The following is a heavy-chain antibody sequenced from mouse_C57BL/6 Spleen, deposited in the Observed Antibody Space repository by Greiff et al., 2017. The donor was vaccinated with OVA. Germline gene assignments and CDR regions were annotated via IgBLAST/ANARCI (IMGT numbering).Heavy chain of an antibody. V-gene: IGHV5-4*01. J-gene: IGHJ2*01. D-gene: IGHD1-1*01. Sequence: EVHLVESGGGLVKPGGSLKLSCAASGFTFSSYAMSWVRQTPEKRLEWVATISDGGSYTYYPDNVKGRFTISRDNAKNNLYLQMSHLKSEDTAMYYCARDQGTTVVAYYFDYWGQGTTLTVSS. CDR1: GFTFSSYA. CDR3: ARDQGTTVVAYYFDY. CDR2: ISDGGSYT.